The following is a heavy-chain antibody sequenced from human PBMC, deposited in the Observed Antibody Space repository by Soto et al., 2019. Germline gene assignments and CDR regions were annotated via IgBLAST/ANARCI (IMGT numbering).Heavy chain of an antibody. V-gene: IGHV3-74*01. CDR3: ARDRSYSLDV. CDR2: INSDGSST. J-gene: IGHJ6*02. Sequence: EVQLVESGGGLLQPGGSLRLSCAVSGSTFSNDCMHWVRQAPGKGLVWVSHINSDGSSTNYADFVKGRFTIARDNAKNTVYLQMNSLRAEDTAVYYCARDRSYSLDVWGQGTKVTVSS. CDR1: GSTFSNDC.